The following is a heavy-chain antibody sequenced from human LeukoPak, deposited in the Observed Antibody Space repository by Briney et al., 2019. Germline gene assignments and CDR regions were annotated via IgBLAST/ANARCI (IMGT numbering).Heavy chain of an antibody. CDR1: GGSISSYY. CDR3: ARGWGYFDY. V-gene: IGHV4-59*01. D-gene: IGHD3-16*01. CDR2: FYYSGST. Sequence: SETLSLTCTVSGGSISSYYWSWIRQPPGKGLEWIGYFYYSGSTNYNPSLNSRVTISVDTSKNLLSLNLSSVTAADTAVYCCARGWGYFDYWGQGTLVTVSS. J-gene: IGHJ4*02.